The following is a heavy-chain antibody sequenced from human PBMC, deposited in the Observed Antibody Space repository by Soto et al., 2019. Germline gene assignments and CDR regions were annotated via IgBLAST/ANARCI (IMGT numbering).Heavy chain of an antibody. D-gene: IGHD5-12*01. CDR2: INTGNGNT. J-gene: IGHJ5*02. V-gene: IGHV1-3*04. CDR1: GYTFTRYA. Sequence: GASVKVSCKASGYTFTRYAMHWVRQAPGQGLEWMGWINTGNGNTHYSQKFQGRVPVTRDASATTAYMELSSLTSENTAVYFCAKNVDWFDHWGRGTRDTLS. CDR3: AKNVDWFDH.